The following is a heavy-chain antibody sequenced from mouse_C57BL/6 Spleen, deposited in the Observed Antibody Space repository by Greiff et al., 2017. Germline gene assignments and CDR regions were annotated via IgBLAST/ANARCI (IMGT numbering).Heavy chain of an antibody. J-gene: IGHJ4*01. D-gene: IGHD1-1*01. CDR1: GFSLTSYG. V-gene: IGHV2-6*03. CDR2: IWSDGST. Sequence: VHLVESGPGLVAPSQSLSITCTVSGFSLTSYGVHWVRQPPGKGLEWLVVIWSDGSTTYNSALKSRLSISKDNSKSQVFLKMNSLQTDDTAMYYCARRSGSSYGAMDYWGQGTSVTVSS. CDR3: ARRSGSSYGAMDY.